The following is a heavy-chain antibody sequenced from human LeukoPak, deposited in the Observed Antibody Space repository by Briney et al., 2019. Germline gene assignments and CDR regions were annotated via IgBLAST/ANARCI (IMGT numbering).Heavy chain of an antibody. CDR2: ISAYSGST. J-gene: IGHJ4*02. Sequence: ASVKVSCKASGYIFTSYGINWVRQAPGQGLEWMGWISAYSGSTNYAQKLQGRVTMTTDTSTTTAYMELRSLRSDDTAVYYCARDPTTQTFDYWGQGTLVTVSS. CDR3: ARDPTTQTFDY. V-gene: IGHV1-18*01. D-gene: IGHD4-11*01. CDR1: GYIFTSYG.